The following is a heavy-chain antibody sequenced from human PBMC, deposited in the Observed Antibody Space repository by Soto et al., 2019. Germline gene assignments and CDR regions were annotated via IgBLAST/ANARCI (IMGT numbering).Heavy chain of an antibody. J-gene: IGHJ4*02. Sequence: GASVKVSCKASGGTFSSYTISWVRQAPGQGLEWMGRISAYNGITNYAQKFQGRVTMTTDTSTSTAYMELRSLRSDDTAVYYCASSRSGAGLYYFDYWGQGTLVTVSS. CDR3: ASSRSGAGLYYFDY. CDR2: ISAYNGIT. V-gene: IGHV1-18*01. D-gene: IGHD3-3*01. CDR1: GGTFSSYT.